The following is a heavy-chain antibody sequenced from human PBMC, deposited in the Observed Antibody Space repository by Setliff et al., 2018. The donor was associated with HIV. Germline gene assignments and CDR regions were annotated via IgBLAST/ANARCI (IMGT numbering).Heavy chain of an antibody. CDR2: IHPSGET. CDR1: GGSINYYY. D-gene: IGHD4-4*01. Sequence: SETLSLTCTVSGGSINYYYWSWIRQPPGKNPEYIGYIHPSGETYYSPSLMSRLTISLDTSKNQFSLKLSSVTAADTAVYHCATHASTVQDAMDVWGQGTTVTVSS. J-gene: IGHJ6*02. CDR3: ATHASTVQDAMDV. V-gene: IGHV4-59*08.